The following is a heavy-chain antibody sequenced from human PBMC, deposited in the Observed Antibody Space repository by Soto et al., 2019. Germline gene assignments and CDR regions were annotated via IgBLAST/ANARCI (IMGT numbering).Heavy chain of an antibody. V-gene: IGHV4-30-4*01. CDR1: GGSISSGDYY. Sequence: PSETLSLTCTVSGGSISSGDYYWSWIRQPPGKGLEWIGYIYYSGSTYYNPSLKSRVTISVDTSKNQFSLKLSSVTAADTAVYYCAGQPTAGSYYDLGSYYYYAMDVWGQGTTVTVSS. J-gene: IGHJ6*02. D-gene: IGHD3-10*01. CDR3: AGQPTAGSYYDLGSYYYYAMDV. CDR2: IYYSGST.